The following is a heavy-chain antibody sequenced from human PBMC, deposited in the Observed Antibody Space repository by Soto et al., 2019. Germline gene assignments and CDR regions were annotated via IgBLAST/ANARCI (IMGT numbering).Heavy chain of an antibody. CDR2: ITGTGGNT. Sequence: GGSLRLSCGASGFTFSNFAMSWVRQAPGGGLEWVSAITGTGGNTYYVDSVKGRFTSSRDNSKNMLYLQVNSLRVEDTAVYYCARIRGYWYGLDVWGQGTTVTVSS. J-gene: IGHJ6*02. CDR1: GFTFSNFA. CDR3: ARIRGYWYGLDV. V-gene: IGHV3-23*01.